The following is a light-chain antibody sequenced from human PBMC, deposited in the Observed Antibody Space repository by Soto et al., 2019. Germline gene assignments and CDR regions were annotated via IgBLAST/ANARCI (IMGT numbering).Light chain of an antibody. V-gene: IGKV4-1*01. J-gene: IGKJ3*01. CDR2: WAS. CDR1: QSVLYSSNNKNY. CDR3: QYGFT. Sequence: DIVMTQSPDSLAVSLGERATINCKSSQSVLYSSNNKNYLAWYQQKPGQPPKLLIYWASTRESGVPDRFSGSGSGTDFTLTISSLQAEDVAVYYCQYGFTFGPGTKEDIK.